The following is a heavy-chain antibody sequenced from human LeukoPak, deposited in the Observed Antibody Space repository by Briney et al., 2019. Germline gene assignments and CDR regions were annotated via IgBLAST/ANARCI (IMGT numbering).Heavy chain of an antibody. D-gene: IGHD1-20*01. Sequence: SENLSFTGAVSGGSLSTSGYSWPSIRQRPGWSLEWVGFIDNSRSAYYNPSITSPVTIPVDRSANHSSMTLSSVTAADPAVYYCARDNGITTTNDAFDIWGQGTMVTVSS. CDR1: GGSLSTSGYS. J-gene: IGHJ3*02. V-gene: IGHV4-30-2*01. CDR2: IDNSRSA. CDR3: ARDNGITTTNDAFDI.